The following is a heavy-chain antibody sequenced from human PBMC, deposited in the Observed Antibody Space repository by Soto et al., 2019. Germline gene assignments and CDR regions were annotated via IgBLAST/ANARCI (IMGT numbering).Heavy chain of an antibody. D-gene: IGHD3-22*01. CDR2: IYYSGST. J-gene: IGHJ6*02. CDR3: ARDTESYYYDSSGYYLAYYYYGLDV. V-gene: IGHV4-39*02. CDR1: GGSISRSGYY. Sequence: SETLSLTCTVSGGSISRSGYYWGWIRQPPGKGLEWIGSIYYSGSTYYNPSLKSRVTISVDTSKNQFSLKLSSVTAADTAVYYCARDTESYYYDSSGYYLAYYYYGLDVWGQGTTVTVSS.